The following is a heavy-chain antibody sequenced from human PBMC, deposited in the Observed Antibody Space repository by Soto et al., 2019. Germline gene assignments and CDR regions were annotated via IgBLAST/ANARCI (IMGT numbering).Heavy chain of an antibody. V-gene: IGHV3-30*18. D-gene: IGHD2-15*01. CDR2: ISYDGSNK. Sequence: QVQLVESGGGVVQPGRSLRLSCAASGFTFSSYGMHWVRQAPGKGLEWVAVISYDGSNKYYADSVKGRFTISRDNSKNTLYLQMNSLRAEDTAVYYCAKDRASGPDYWGQGTLVTVSS. J-gene: IGHJ4*02. CDR1: GFTFSSYG. CDR3: AKDRASGPDY.